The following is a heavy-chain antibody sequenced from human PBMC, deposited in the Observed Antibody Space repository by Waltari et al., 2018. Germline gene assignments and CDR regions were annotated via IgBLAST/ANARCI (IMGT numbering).Heavy chain of an antibody. CDR2: IIPSLGTA. CDR1: GGTFSSYA. V-gene: IGHV1-69*12. Sequence: QVQLVQSGAEVKKPGSSVKVSCKASGGTFSSYAISWVRQAPGQGLEWRGGIIPSLGTAHNAQKCQGRVQITANESTSTAYMELSSLRSEDTAVYYCARVVVPAATPPNWFDPWGQGTLVTVSS. J-gene: IGHJ5*02. CDR3: ARVVVPAATPPNWFDP. D-gene: IGHD2-2*01.